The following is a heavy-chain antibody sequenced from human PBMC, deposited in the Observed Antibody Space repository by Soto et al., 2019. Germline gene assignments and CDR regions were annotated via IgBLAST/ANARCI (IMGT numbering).Heavy chain of an antibody. CDR1: GFNFGFFG. D-gene: IGHD3-10*01. CDR3: ARGNLSFDFDS. Sequence: QIQLVESGGDVVQPGRSLRLSCAASGFNFGFFGMHWVRQAPGKGLEWVAFISGVGINTHYADSVRGRFTLSRDYSKKTMYLQMDTLREDDTALYYCARGNLSFDFDSWGQGTLVTVSS. V-gene: IGHV3-30*03. CDR2: ISGVGINT. J-gene: IGHJ4*02.